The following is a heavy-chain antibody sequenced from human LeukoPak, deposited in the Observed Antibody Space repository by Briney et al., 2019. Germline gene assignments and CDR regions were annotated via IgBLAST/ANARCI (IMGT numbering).Heavy chain of an antibody. CDR3: AKERDYYDSSGHWGYYFDY. D-gene: IGHD3-22*01. J-gene: IGHJ4*02. V-gene: IGHV3-23*01. CDR2: ISGSGGST. Sequence: GGSLRLSCAASGFTFSSYAMSWVRQAPGKGLEWVSAISGSGGSTYYADSVKGRFTISRDNSKNTLYLQMNSLRAEDTAVYYCAKERDYYDSSGHWGYYFDYWGQGTLVTVSS. CDR1: GFTFSSYA.